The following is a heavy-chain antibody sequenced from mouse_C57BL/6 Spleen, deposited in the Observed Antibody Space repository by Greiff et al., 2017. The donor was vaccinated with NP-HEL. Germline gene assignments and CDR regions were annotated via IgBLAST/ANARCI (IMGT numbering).Heavy chain of an antibody. CDR3: ARGATTVVAKDYAMDY. V-gene: IGHV1-64*01. CDR2: IHPNSGST. CDR1: GYTLTSYW. Sequence: QVQLQQSGAELVKPGASVKLSCKASGYTLTSYWMHWVKQRPGQGLEWIGMIHPNSGSTNYNEKFKSKATLTVDKSSSTAYMQLSSLTSEDSAVYYCARGATTVVAKDYAMDYWGQGTSVTVSS. D-gene: IGHD1-1*01. J-gene: IGHJ4*01.